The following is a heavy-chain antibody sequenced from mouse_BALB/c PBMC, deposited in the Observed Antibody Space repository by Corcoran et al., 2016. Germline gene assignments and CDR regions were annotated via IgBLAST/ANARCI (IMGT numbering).Heavy chain of an antibody. J-gene: IGHJ2*01. CDR3: ARRYYGNY. D-gene: IGHD2-1*01. CDR1: GSTFTDYV. V-gene: IGHV1-81*01. Sequence: VHLQPSGPALVKPGASVMMSFKASGSTFTDYVISWVKQRTGQLLEWIGEIYPGSGSTYYNEKFKGKATLTADKSSNTAYMQLSSLTSEDSAVYFCARRYYGNYWGQGITLTVSA. CDR2: IYPGSGST.